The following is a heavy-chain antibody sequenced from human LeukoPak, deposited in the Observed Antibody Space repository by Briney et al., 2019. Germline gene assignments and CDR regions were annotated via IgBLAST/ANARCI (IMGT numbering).Heavy chain of an antibody. CDR2: ISYDGSNK. J-gene: IGHJ3*02. CDR3: ARGLNYYDSSGYYYVDGDAFDI. CDR1: GFTFSSYA. V-gene: IGHV3-30*04. D-gene: IGHD3-22*01. Sequence: GGSLRLSCAASGFTFSSYAMHWVRQAPGKGLEWVAVISYDGSNKYYADSVKGRFTISRDNSKNTLYLQMNSLRAEDTAVYYCARGLNYYDSSGYYYVDGDAFDIWSQGTMVTVSS.